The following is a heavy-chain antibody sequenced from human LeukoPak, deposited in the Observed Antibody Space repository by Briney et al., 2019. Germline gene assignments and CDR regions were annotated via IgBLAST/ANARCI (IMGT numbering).Heavy chain of an antibody. Sequence: SETLSLTCTVPGGSMSPYHWGWIRQPPGKGLEWTGYIYYSGSTNYNPSLNSRVTISVDTSKNQFSLRLSSVTAADTAVYYCARDLIVATTRGYYGMDVWGQGTTVTVSS. CDR1: GGSMSPYH. CDR2: IYYSGST. CDR3: ARDLIVATTRGYYGMDV. V-gene: IGHV4-59*12. J-gene: IGHJ6*02. D-gene: IGHD5-12*01.